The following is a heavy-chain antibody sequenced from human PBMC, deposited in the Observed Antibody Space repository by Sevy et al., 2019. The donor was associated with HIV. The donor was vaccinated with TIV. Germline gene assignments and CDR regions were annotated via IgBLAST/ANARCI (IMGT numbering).Heavy chain of an antibody. CDR2: IWYDGSNK. J-gene: IGHJ4*02. D-gene: IGHD6-13*01. CDR1: GFAFSNYG. Sequence: GGSLRLSCAASGFAFSNYGFHWVRQAPGKGLEWVAVIWYDGSNKFYADSVKGRFTISRDNSKNTLYLQMNSLRAEDTAAYYCASDPQTSLIAAAGSPPFDYWGQGTLVTVSS. V-gene: IGHV3-33*01. CDR3: ASDPQTSLIAAAGSPPFDY.